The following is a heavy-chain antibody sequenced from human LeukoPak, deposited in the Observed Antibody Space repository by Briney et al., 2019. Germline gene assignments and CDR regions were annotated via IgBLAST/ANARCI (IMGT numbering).Heavy chain of an antibody. D-gene: IGHD4-17*01. V-gene: IGHV4-59*01. Sequence: PSETLSLTCTVSGGSISSYYWSWIRQPPGKGLEWIGYIYYSGSTNYNPSLKSRVTISVDTSKNQFSLKLSSVTAADTAVYYCAGNYGDYLDYWGQGTLVTVSS. J-gene: IGHJ4*02. CDR1: GGSISSYY. CDR3: AGNYGDYLDY. CDR2: IYYSGST.